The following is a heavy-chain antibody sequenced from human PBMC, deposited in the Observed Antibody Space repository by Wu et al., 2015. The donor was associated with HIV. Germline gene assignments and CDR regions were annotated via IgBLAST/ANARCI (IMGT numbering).Heavy chain of an antibody. D-gene: IGHD3-22*01. V-gene: IGHV1-18*01. CDR2: ISSHNGKT. J-gene: IGHJ4*02. CDR1: GYSFTSQG. CDR3: ARIFDSSGYLADPDY. Sequence: QLVQSGAEVKKPGASVKVSCKASGYSFTSQGINWVRQAPGQGLEWMGWISSHNGKTTYAQRFQGRVTMTTDTSTTTAYMEVRSLRPDDTAVYYCARIFDSSGYLADPDYWGQGTLVTVSS.